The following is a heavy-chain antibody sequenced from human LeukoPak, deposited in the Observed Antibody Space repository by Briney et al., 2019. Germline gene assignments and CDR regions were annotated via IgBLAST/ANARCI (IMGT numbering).Heavy chain of an antibody. V-gene: IGHV4-34*01. CDR2: INHSGST. Sequence: PSETLSLTCAVYGGSFSGYYWSWIRQPPGKGLEWIGEINHSGSTNYNPSLKSRVTISVDTSKNQFSLKLSSVTAADTAVYYCARGQDYDLWSGYYRDYYYYYGMDVWGQGTTVTVSS. J-gene: IGHJ6*02. CDR3: ARGQDYDLWSGYYRDYYYYYGMDV. D-gene: IGHD3-3*01. CDR1: GGSFSGYY.